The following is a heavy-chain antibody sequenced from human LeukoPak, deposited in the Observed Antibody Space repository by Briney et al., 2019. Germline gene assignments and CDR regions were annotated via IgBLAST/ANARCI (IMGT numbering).Heavy chain of an antibody. CDR1: GFTFSSHS. D-gene: IGHD5-24*01. J-gene: IGHJ4*02. CDR3: ARWRGLQSEFDC. CDR2: IGLDGAQK. Sequence: GVSLRLSCTASGFTFSSHSMVWLRQAPGKGLECVATIGLDGAQKDFVHSVKGRFTLSRDNAKNSLFLEMNRLRVEDTAVYYCARWRGLQSEFDCWGQGTLVTVSS. V-gene: IGHV3-7*01.